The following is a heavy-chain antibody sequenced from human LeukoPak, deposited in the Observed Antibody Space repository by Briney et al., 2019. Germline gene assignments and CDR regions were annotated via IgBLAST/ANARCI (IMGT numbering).Heavy chain of an antibody. D-gene: IGHD3-22*01. V-gene: IGHV3-30*02. CDR2: IRYDGTNA. CDR3: AKAYDSSGYYTKYYFDY. J-gene: IGHJ4*02. CDR1: GFTFSSYW. Sequence: GGSLRLSCAASGFTFSSYWMHWVRQAPGKGLEWVAFIRYDGTNAYYADSVKGRFTISRDDSKNTLYLQLNSLRAEDTAVYYCAKAYDSSGYYTKYYFDYWGQGTLVTVSS.